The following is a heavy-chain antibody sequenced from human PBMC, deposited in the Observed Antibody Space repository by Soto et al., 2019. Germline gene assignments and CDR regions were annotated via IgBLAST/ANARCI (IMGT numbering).Heavy chain of an antibody. V-gene: IGHV3-23*01. CDR1: GFTFSSYA. CDR3: AKRSGWYDS. D-gene: IGHD1-26*01. Sequence: PGGSLRLSCAASGFTFSSYAMSWVRQAPGKGLEWVSVISGSGGSTDYADSVKGRFTISRDNSKSTLYLQMNSLRAEDTAIYYCAKRSGWYDSWGQGTLVTVSS. J-gene: IGHJ5*01. CDR2: ISGSGGST.